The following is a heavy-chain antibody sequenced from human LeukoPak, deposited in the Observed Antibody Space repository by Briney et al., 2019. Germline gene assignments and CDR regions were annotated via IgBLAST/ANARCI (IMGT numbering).Heavy chain of an antibody. CDR1: GGTFSSYA. J-gene: IGHJ4*02. Sequence: GASVKVSCKASGGTFSSYAISWVRQAPGQGLEWMGGIIPILGTANYAQKFQGRVTITTDESTSTAYMELSSLRSEDTAVYYCARGDCGGDCYIDYWGQGTLVTVSS. V-gene: IGHV1-69*05. D-gene: IGHD2-21*02. CDR2: IIPILGTA. CDR3: ARGDCGGDCYIDY.